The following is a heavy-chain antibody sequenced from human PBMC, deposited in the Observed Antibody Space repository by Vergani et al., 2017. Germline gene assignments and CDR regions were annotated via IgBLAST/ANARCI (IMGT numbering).Heavy chain of an antibody. CDR3: AREPPLTGFFDY. J-gene: IGHJ4*02. V-gene: IGHV1-18*01. D-gene: IGHD3-9*01. CDR1: GYSFTNFG. Sequence: QVQLVQSGAAVKKSGASVMLSCKSSGYSFTNFGVTWVRQAPGQGLEWVGVISPDGFSTFYAQKFQGRVTITRDTSTSTVYVEVTSLRSDDTAVYYCAREPPLTGFFDYWGQGTLVTVSS. CDR2: ISPDGFST.